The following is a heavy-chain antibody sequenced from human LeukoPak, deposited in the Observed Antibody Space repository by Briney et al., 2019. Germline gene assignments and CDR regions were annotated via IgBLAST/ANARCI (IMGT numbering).Heavy chain of an antibody. D-gene: IGHD6-13*01. CDR3: ARDRGKWQQLVAQYYYYMDV. J-gene: IGHJ6*03. Sequence: TSQTLSLTCTVSGGSISSGSYYWSWIRQPAGKGLEWIGRIYTSGSTNYNSSLKSRVTISVDTSKNQFSLKLSSVTAADTAVYYCARDRGKWQQLVAQYYYYMDVWGKGTTVTISS. CDR1: GGSISSGSYY. CDR2: IYTSGST. V-gene: IGHV4-61*02.